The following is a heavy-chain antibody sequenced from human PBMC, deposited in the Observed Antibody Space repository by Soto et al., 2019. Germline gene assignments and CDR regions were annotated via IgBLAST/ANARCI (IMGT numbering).Heavy chain of an antibody. Sequence: SGPTLVNPTQTLTLTCTFSGFSLSTSGMCVSWIRQPPGKALEWLALIDWDDDKYYSTSLKTRLTISKDTSKNHVVLTMTNMDPVDTATYYCARLYGSGSYYFYYYGMDVWGQGTTVTVSS. CDR1: GFSLSTSGMC. CDR3: ARLYGSGSYYFYYYGMDV. D-gene: IGHD3-10*01. V-gene: IGHV2-70*01. J-gene: IGHJ6*02. CDR2: IDWDDDK.